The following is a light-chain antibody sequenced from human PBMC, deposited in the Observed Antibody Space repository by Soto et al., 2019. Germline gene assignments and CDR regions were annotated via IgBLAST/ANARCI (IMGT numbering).Light chain of an antibody. J-gene: IGKJ1*01. V-gene: IGKV1-5*01. CDR1: QSISNW. CDR2: DAS. Sequence: DIQMTQSPFTLSASVGDRVTITCRASQSISNWLAWYQQKPGKAPKLLIYDASSLESGVPSRFSGTGSGTEFTLTISSLQPEDFASYYCQQYSSYSTFGQGTKVDIK. CDR3: QQYSSYST.